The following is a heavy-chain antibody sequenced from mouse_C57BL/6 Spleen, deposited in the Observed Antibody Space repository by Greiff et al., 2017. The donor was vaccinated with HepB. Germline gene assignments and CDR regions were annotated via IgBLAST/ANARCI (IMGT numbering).Heavy chain of an antibody. V-gene: IGHV1-61*01. Sequence: VQLQQPGAELVRPGSSVKLSCKASGYTFTSYWMDWVKQRPGQGLEWIGNIYPSDSETHYNQKFKDKATLTVDKSSSTAYMQLSSLTSEDSAVYYGARGGYYGSSYFAYWGQGTLVTVSA. D-gene: IGHD1-1*01. CDR1: GYTFTSYW. CDR2: IYPSDSET. J-gene: IGHJ3*01. CDR3: ARGGYYGSSYFAY.